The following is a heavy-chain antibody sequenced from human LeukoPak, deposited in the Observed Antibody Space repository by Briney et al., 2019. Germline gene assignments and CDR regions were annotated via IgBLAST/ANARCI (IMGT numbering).Heavy chain of an antibody. CDR2: ISSSGSTI. CDR3: ARGYCSSGSCYSPAFDY. CDR1: GFTFSSYE. D-gene: IGHD2-15*01. J-gene: IGHJ4*02. Sequence: GGSLRLSCAASGFTFSSYEMNWVRQAPGKGLEWVSYISSSGSTIYYADSVKGRFTISRDNAKNSLYLQMNSLRAEDTALYYCARGYCSSGSCYSPAFDYWGQGTLVTVSS. V-gene: IGHV3-48*03.